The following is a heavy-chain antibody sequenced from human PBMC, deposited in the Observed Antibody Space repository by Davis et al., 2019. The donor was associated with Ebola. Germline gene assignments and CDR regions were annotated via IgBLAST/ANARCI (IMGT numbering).Heavy chain of an antibody. CDR1: GFTFRDYA. V-gene: IGHV3-21*01. Sequence: GGSLRLSCTASGFTFRDYAMSWVRQAPGKGLEWVSSISSSSSYIYYADSVKGRFTISRDNAKNSLYLQMNSLRAEDTAVYYCARKGDGWYFDYWGQGTLVTVSS. CDR3: ARKGDGWYFDY. D-gene: IGHD3-16*01. J-gene: IGHJ4*02. CDR2: ISSSSSYI.